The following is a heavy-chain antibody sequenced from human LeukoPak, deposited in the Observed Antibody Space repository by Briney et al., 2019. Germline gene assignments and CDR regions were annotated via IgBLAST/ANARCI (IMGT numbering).Heavy chain of an antibody. CDR2: IDYSGNT. Sequence: KPLETLSLTCIVSGGSISSSSYYWGWIRQSPGKGLEWIGRIDYSGNTYYNPSLKSRITISVDTSKNQFSLKLSSVTAADTSLYYCARESGATDYWGQGTLVTVSS. V-gene: IGHV4-39*02. CDR1: GGSISSSSYY. D-gene: IGHD4-17*01. J-gene: IGHJ4*02. CDR3: ARESGATDY.